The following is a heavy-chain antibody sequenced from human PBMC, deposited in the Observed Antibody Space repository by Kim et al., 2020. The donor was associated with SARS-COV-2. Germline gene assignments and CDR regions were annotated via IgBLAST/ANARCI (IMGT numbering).Heavy chain of an antibody. CDR1: GFTFNDHA. Sequence: GGSLRLSCIASGFTFNDHAMHWVRQTPGKGLEWVSGIMWSGDGKDYADSVKGRFTTSIDKAKNSLYLQMNSLRPEDTALYYCIKDVLAGGADVWGQGTAVIVSS. CDR3: IKDVLAGGADV. V-gene: IGHV3-9*01. D-gene: IGHD3-3*02. CDR2: IMWSGDGK. J-gene: IGHJ6*02.